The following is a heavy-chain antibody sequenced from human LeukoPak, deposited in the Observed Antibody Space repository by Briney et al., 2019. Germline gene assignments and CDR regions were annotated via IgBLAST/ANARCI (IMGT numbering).Heavy chain of an antibody. V-gene: IGHV4-31*03. CDR3: ARDSSRGDFDY. Sequence: PSQTLSLTCTVSGGSISSGGYYWSWIRQHPGKGLEWIGYIHYSGRTNYNPSLKSRVTISIETSKNQFSLKLSSVTAADTAVYYCARDSSRGDFDYWGQGTLVTVSS. CDR1: GGSISSGGYY. J-gene: IGHJ4*02. CDR2: IHYSGRT. D-gene: IGHD6-13*01.